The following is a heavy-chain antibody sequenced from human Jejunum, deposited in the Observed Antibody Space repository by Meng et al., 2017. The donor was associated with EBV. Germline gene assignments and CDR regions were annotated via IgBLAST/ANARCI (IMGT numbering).Heavy chain of an antibody. V-gene: IGHV1-3*01. D-gene: IGHD3/OR15-3a*01. Sequence: QVQLLQSWAEGKKPGASVKLSCKASGYTFTNYPIHWVRQAPGQRPEWMGCINPGNGETEFSQKFQGRVTITRDTSATTAYMELTSLRSEDTAVYYCASRPGFNIGPFDYWGQGTLVTVSS. CDR3: ASRPGFNIGPFDY. J-gene: IGHJ4*02. CDR2: INPGNGET. CDR1: GYTFTNYP.